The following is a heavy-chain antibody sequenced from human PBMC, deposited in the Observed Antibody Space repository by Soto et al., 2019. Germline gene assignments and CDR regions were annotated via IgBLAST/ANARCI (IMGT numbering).Heavy chain of an antibody. V-gene: IGHV3-33*01. CDR2: IWSDANNR. J-gene: IGHJ4*02. CDR1: GFMFSNHG. D-gene: IGHD1-1*01. CDR3: VRGDNWNDEASDY. Sequence: QVQLVESGGGVVQPGRSLRLSCAASGFMFSNHGMHWVRQAPGKVLEWVAVIWSDANNRYYADSVKGRFTISRDNAKNTAYLQMNSLRAEDTAVYYCVRGDNWNDEASDYWFQGTLVTVSS.